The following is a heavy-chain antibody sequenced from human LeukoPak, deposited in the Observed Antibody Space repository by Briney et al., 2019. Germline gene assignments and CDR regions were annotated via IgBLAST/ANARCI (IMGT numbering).Heavy chain of an antibody. Sequence: AGGSLRLSCAASGFTFRDHYMDWVRQAPGKGLEWVGRTTNKANSYTTEYAASVKGRFTMSRDDSKNLLYLQMKSLKTEDTAVYYCAREAADRYYYDSSGYIDYWGQGTLVTVSS. D-gene: IGHD3-22*01. CDR1: GFTFRDHY. CDR2: TTNKANSYTT. CDR3: AREAADRYYYDSSGYIDY. J-gene: IGHJ4*02. V-gene: IGHV3-72*01.